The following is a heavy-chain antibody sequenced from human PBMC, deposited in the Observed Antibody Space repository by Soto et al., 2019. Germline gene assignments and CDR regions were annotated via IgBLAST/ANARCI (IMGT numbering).Heavy chain of an antibody. D-gene: IGHD5-18*01. Sequence: EVQLVESGGVLVQPGGSLRLSCGASGFTFRTYWLSWVRRGPGKGLEWVANINQDGSEKNYVDSVKGRFTISRDNAKNSLHLQMSSLRAEDTALYYCARDGSTSWYSYDYHGMDVWGQGTTVTVSS. CDR2: INQDGSEK. CDR3: ARDGSTSWYSYDYHGMDV. CDR1: GFTFRTYW. J-gene: IGHJ6*02. V-gene: IGHV3-7*05.